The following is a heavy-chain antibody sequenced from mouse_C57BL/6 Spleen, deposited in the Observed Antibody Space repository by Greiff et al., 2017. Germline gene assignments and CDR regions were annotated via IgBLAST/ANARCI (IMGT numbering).Heavy chain of an antibody. CDR1: GYSFTSDY. Sequence: EVQLVESGPGLVKPSQTLSLTCSATGYSFTSDYWNWIRKFPGHKLEYIGYIIDSGSTYYNPSLKSRISITRDTSKNQYYLQLNSVTTEDTATYYCARWGDEGDFDYWGQGTTLTVSS. D-gene: IGHD3-3*01. J-gene: IGHJ2*01. CDR2: IIDSGST. V-gene: IGHV3-8*01. CDR3: ARWGDEGDFDY.